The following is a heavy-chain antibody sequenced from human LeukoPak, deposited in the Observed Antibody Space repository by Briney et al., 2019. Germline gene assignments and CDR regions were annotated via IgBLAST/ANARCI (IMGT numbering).Heavy chain of an antibody. J-gene: IGHJ5*02. CDR1: GGSISSYY. V-gene: IGHV4-59*01. CDR2: IYYSGST. Sequence: SETLSLTCTVPGGSISSYYWSWIRQPPGKGLEWIGDIYYSGSTNYNPSLKSRVTILVDTSKNQFSLKLTSVTAADTAVYYCARDSSSSPHYFDPWGQGALVTVSS. CDR3: ARDSSSSPHYFDP. D-gene: IGHD6-6*01.